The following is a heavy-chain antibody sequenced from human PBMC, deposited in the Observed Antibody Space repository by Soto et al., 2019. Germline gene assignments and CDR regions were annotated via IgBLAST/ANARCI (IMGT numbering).Heavy chain of an antibody. CDR3: TRPLIRFLEWSPFDY. V-gene: IGHV3-49*04. J-gene: IGHJ4*02. CDR2: IRSKAYGGTT. Sequence: GGSLRLSCTASGFTFGDYAMSWVRQAPGKGLEWVGFIRSKAYGGTTEYAASVKGRFTISRDDSKSIAYLQMNSLKTEDTAVYYCTRPLIRFLEWSPFDYWGQGTLVTVSS. CDR1: GFTFGDYA. D-gene: IGHD3-3*01.